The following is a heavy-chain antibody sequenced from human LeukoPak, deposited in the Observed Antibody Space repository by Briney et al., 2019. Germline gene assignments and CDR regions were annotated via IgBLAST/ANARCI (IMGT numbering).Heavy chain of an antibody. Sequence: GGSLGLSCAASGFTFSSYAMSWVRQAPGKGLEWVSAISGSGGSTYYADSVKGRFTISRDNSKNTLYLQMNSLRAEDTAVYYCAKDRKGEDLLDAFDIWGQGTMVTVSS. J-gene: IGHJ3*02. CDR2: ISGSGGST. V-gene: IGHV3-23*01. CDR3: AKDRKGEDLLDAFDI. D-gene: IGHD3-16*01. CDR1: GFTFSSYA.